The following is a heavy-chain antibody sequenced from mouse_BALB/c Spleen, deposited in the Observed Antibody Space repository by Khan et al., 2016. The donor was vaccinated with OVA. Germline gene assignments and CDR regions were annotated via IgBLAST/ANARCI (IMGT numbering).Heavy chain of an antibody. CDR1: GYSFTGYY. Sequence: LVKTGASVKISCKASGYSFTGYYMHWVKQSHGKSLEWIGYISCYNGSTTYNQKFKGKVTFTVDTSSSTVYMQFNSLTSEDSAVYYCARGDYYGSSSFAYWGQGTLVTVSA. V-gene: IGHV1S34*01. CDR2: ISCYNGST. CDR3: ARGDYYGSSSFAY. J-gene: IGHJ3*01. D-gene: IGHD1-1*01.